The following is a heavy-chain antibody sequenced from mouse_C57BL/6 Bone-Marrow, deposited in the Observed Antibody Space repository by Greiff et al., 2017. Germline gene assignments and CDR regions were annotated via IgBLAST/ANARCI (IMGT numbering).Heavy chain of an antibody. J-gene: IGHJ2*01. Sequence: QVHVQQPGAELVKPGASVKLSCKASGYTFTSYWMQWVKQRPGQGLEWIGEIDPSDSYTNYNQKFKGKATLTVDTSSSTAYMQLSSLTSEDSAVYYCARSLPKDYWGQGTTLTVSS. CDR2: IDPSDSYT. CDR1: GYTFTSYW. CDR3: ARSLPKDY. D-gene: IGHD6-1*01. V-gene: IGHV1-50*01.